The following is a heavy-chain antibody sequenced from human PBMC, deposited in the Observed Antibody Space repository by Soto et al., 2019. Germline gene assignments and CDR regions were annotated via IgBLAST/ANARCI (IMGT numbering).Heavy chain of an antibody. J-gene: IGHJ5*02. CDR1: GFSLSTSGVG. CDR3: AHYSTMVRGLYNWFDP. D-gene: IGHD3-10*01. Sequence: GSGPTLVNPTQTLTLTCTFSGFSLSTSGVGVGWIRQPPGKALEWLALIYWDDDKRYSPSLKSRLTITKDTSKNQVVLTMTNMDPVDTATYYCAHYSTMVRGLYNWFDPWGQGTLVTVSS. CDR2: IYWDDDK. V-gene: IGHV2-5*02.